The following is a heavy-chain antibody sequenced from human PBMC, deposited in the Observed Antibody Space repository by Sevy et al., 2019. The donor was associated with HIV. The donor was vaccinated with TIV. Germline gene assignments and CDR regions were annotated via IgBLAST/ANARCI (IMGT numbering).Heavy chain of an antibody. D-gene: IGHD2-15*01. CDR3: AGGYCSVGSCYDYYYGMDV. V-gene: IGHV1-18*01. Sequence: ASVKVSCKASGYTFTSYGISWVRQAPGQGLEWMGWISAYNGNTNYAQKLQGRVTMTTDTSTSTAYMELRSLRSDDTAVYYCAGGYCSVGSCYDYYYGMDVWGQGTTVTVSS. J-gene: IGHJ6*02. CDR1: GYTFTSYG. CDR2: ISAYNGNT.